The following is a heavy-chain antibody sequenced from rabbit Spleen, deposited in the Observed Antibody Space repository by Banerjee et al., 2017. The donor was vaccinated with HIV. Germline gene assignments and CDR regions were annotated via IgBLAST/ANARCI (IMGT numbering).Heavy chain of an antibody. V-gene: IGHV1S7*01. J-gene: IGHJ4*01. CDR3: ARGPPYAGYAGYGYVYLNL. CDR1: RFDFSTYS. D-gene: IGHD6-1*01. CDR2: IVPIFGVT. Sequence: QELVESGGGLVQPGGSLKLSCKASRFDFSTYSMSWVRQAPGKGLEWIGYIVPIFGVTYYANWVNGRFTISSHNAQNTLYLQLNSLTAADTATYFCARGPPYAGYAGYGYVYLNLWGQGTLVTVS.